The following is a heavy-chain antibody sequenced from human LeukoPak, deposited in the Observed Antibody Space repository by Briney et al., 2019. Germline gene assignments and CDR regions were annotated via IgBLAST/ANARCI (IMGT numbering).Heavy chain of an antibody. V-gene: IGHV4-34*01. CDR2: INHSGST. D-gene: IGHD5-12*01. Sequence: SETLSLTCAVYGGSFSGYYWSWIRQPPGKGLEWIGEINHSGSTNYNPSLKSRVTISVDTSKNQFSLKLSSVTAADTAVYYCARDHTGYDSAGYYYYGMDVWGQGTTVAVSS. J-gene: IGHJ6*02. CDR3: ARDHTGYDSAGYYYYGMDV. CDR1: GGSFSGYY.